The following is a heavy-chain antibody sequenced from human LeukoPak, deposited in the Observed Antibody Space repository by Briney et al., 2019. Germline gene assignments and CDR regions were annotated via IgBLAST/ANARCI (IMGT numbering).Heavy chain of an antibody. V-gene: IGHV4-4*07. CDR2: IYTSGST. D-gene: IGHD3-10*01. Sequence: SETLSLACTVSGGSISSYYWSWIRQPAGKGLEWIGRIYTSGSTNYNPSLKSRVTMSVDTSKNQFSLKLSSVTAADTAVYYCARGGVRYYYYGMDVWGQGTTVTVSS. CDR3: ARGGVRYYYYGMDV. CDR1: GGSISSYY. J-gene: IGHJ6*02.